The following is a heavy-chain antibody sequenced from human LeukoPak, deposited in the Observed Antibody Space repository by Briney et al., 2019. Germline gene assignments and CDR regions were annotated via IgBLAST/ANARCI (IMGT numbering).Heavy chain of an antibody. D-gene: IGHD3-16*01. Sequence: GGSLRLSCAASGLDVSRNYMSWVRQAPGKGLESVSVMYAAGSTYYADSVRGRFTISRDTSKNTPYLQMNSLRVEDTAIYYCARAPYTTSWSNFDYWGQGTLVTVSP. V-gene: IGHV3-53*01. J-gene: IGHJ4*02. CDR1: GLDVSRNY. CDR2: MYAAGST. CDR3: ARAPYTTSWSNFDY.